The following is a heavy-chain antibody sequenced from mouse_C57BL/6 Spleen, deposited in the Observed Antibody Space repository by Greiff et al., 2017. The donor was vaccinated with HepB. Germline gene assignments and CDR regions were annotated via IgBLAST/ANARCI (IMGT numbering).Heavy chain of an antibody. Sequence: QVQLQQSGPELVKPGASVKISCKASGYAFSSSWMNWVKQRPGKGLEWIGRIYPGDGDTNYNGKFKGKATLTADKSSSTAYMQLSSLTSEDSAVYFCARPDYYGSRDWYFDVWGTGTTVTVSS. D-gene: IGHD1-1*01. CDR2: IYPGDGDT. CDR1: GYAFSSSW. CDR3: ARPDYYGSRDWYFDV. J-gene: IGHJ1*03. V-gene: IGHV1-82*01.